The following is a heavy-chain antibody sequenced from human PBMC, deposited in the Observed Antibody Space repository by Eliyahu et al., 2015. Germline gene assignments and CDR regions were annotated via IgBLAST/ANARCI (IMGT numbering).Heavy chain of an antibody. Sequence: QVQLQQWGAGLLKPSETLSLTCAVYGGSFXGYYWSWIRQPPGKGLEWIGEINHSGSTNYNPSLKSRVTISVDTSKNQFSLKLSSVTAADTAVYYCARGSSRIQLWLWAFDIWGQGTMVTVSS. CDR2: INHSGST. CDR1: GGSFXGYY. CDR3: ARGSSRIQLWLWAFDI. D-gene: IGHD5-18*01. V-gene: IGHV4-34*01. J-gene: IGHJ3*02.